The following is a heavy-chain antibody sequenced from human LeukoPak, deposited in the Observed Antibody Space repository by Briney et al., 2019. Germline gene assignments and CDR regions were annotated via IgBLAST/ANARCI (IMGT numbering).Heavy chain of an antibody. J-gene: IGHJ4*02. CDR3: AREGPYDYVWGSYRHFDY. D-gene: IGHD3-16*02. CDR2: IYHSGST. V-gene: IGHV4-38-2*02. Sequence: SETLSLTCTVSGYSISSGYYWGWIRQPPGKGLEWIGSIYHSGSTYYNPSLKSRVTISVDTSKNQFSLKLSSVTAADTAVYYCAREGPYDYVWGSYRHFDYWGQGTLVTVSS. CDR1: GYSISSGYY.